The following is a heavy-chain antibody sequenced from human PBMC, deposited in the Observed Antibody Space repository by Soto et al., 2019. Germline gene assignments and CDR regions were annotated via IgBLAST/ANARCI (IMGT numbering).Heavy chain of an antibody. D-gene: IGHD6-13*01. CDR2: IWYDGSNK. V-gene: IGHV3-33*01. CDR3: ARDLRRVAAAGPLGGY. Sequence: QVQLVESGGGVVQPGRSLRLSCAASGFTFSSYGMHWVRQAPGKGLEWGAVIWYDGSNKYYADSVKGRFTISRDNSKNTLYLQMNSLRAEDTAVYYCARDLRRVAAAGPLGGYWGQGTLVTVSS. CDR1: GFTFSSYG. J-gene: IGHJ4*02.